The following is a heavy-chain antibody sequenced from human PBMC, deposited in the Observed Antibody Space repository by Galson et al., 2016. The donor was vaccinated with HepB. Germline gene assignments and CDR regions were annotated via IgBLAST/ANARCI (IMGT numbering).Heavy chain of an antibody. CDR2: INSDGSNT. D-gene: IGHD3-9*01. V-gene: IGHV3-74*03. J-gene: IGHJ6*04. CDR3: ASVETPRYHHYYRGMDV. Sequence: SLRLPCAASGFTFTSYWMHWVRQAPGGGLVWVSRINSDGSNTTYADPVRGQFTISRDNANNTLYLEMNSLRAEDTAVYYCASVETPRYHHYYRGMDVWGKGTTVTVSS. CDR1: GFTFTSYW.